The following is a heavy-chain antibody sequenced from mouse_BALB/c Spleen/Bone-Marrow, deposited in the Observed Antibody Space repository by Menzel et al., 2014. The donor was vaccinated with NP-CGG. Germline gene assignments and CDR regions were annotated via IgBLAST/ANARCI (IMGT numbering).Heavy chain of an antibody. Sequence: QVHVKQSGAEFVMPGASVKMSCKASGYTFTDKWMHWVKQRPGQGLEWIGAIDTSDGYINYNQKFKGKASLTVDASSSTAYMHLSSLTSDDSAVYYCARGGHDFSLDYWGQGTSVIVSS. V-gene: IGHV1-69*01. J-gene: IGHJ4*01. CDR1: GYTFTDKW. D-gene: IGHD2-4*01. CDR2: IDTSDGYI. CDR3: ARGGHDFSLDY.